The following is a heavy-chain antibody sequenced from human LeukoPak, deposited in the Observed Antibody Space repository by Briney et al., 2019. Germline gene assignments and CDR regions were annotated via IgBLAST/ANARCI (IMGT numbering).Heavy chain of an antibody. V-gene: IGHV3-21*01. CDR2: ISSSSIYI. J-gene: IGHJ4*02. CDR3: ATTYYDFWSLN. CDR1: GFTFSGYS. Sequence: GGSLRLSCAASGFTFSGYSRNWVRQAPGKGLEWISSISSSSIYIYYADSVKGRFTISRDNAKNSLSLQMNSLRAEDTAVYYCATTYYDFWSLNWGQGTLVTVSS. D-gene: IGHD3-3*01.